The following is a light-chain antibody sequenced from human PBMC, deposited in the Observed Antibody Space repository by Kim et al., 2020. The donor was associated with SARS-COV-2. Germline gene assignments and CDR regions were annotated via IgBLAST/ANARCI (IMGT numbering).Light chain of an antibody. CDR1: QSISTY. J-gene: IGKJ2*01. CDR2: TAS. Sequence: DIQMTQSPSSLSASVGDRVTITCRASQSISTYLNWYHQKPGKAPRLLIFTASILQNGFPSSFSGSGSGTDFTLTITSLQPEYFASYYCQQSYTTPYSFGQGT. CDR3: QQSYTTPYS. V-gene: IGKV1-39*01.